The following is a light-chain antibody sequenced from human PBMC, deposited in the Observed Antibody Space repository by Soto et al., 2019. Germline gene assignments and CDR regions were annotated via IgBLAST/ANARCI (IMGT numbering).Light chain of an antibody. J-gene: IGLJ2*01. V-gene: IGLV2-11*01. Sequence: QSALTQPRSVSGSPGQSVTISCSGTSSDVGGYNYVSWYQQHPGKAPKLMIFDVSERPSGVPDRFSGSKTGNTASLTIFGLQAEDEADYYCCSYAGSYVVFGGGTKLTVL. CDR1: SSDVGGYNY. CDR2: DVS. CDR3: CSYAGSYVV.